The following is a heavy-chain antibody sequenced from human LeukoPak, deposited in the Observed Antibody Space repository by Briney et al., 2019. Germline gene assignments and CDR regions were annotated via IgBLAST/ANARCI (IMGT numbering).Heavy chain of an antibody. V-gene: IGHV4-39*01. CDR3: ARYASGSYYWFDP. CDR2: VYYTGSA. D-gene: IGHD3-10*01. J-gene: IGHJ5*02. CDR1: GGSISSTSYH. Sequence: SETLSLTCTVSGGSISSTSYHWAWIRQPPGKGLEWIATVYYTGSAYYNPSLKSRVTISVDTSTSQFSLKLSSVTTADTALYYCARYASGSYYWFDPWGQGTLVTVSS.